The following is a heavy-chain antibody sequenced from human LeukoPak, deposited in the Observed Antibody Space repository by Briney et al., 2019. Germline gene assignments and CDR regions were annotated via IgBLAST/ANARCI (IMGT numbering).Heavy chain of an antibody. J-gene: IGHJ5*02. CDR2: IYYSGST. D-gene: IGHD2-15*01. Sequence: SETLSLTCTVSGGSISSSSYYWGWIRQPPGKGLEWIGSIYYSGSTYYNPSLKSRVTISVDTSKNQFSLKLSSVTAADTAVYYRARHPGINWFDPWGQGTLVTVSS. V-gene: IGHV4-39*01. CDR1: GGSISSSSYY. CDR3: ARHPGINWFDP.